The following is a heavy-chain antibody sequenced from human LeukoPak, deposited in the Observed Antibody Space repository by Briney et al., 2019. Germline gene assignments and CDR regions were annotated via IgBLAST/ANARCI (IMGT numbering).Heavy chain of an antibody. CDR1: GFTFSNAW. Sequence: GGSLRLSCAASGFTFSNAWMNWVRQAPGKGREWVARIKTKTDGGTTDYAAPVKGRFTISRDDSKNTVYLQMNSLKTEDTAVYYCVSQWFDFWGQRTLVTVSS. V-gene: IGHV3-15*01. CDR2: IKTKTDGGTT. J-gene: IGHJ4*02. CDR3: VSQWFDF. D-gene: IGHD2-8*01.